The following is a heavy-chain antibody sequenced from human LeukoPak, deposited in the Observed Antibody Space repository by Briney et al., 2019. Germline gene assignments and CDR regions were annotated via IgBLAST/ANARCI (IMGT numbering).Heavy chain of an antibody. J-gene: IGHJ6*03. D-gene: IGHD2/OR15-2a*01. V-gene: IGHV3-7*01. CDR1: GFTFRTSW. CDR2: INAGGSDK. CDR3: ARDQNTGDYYYYYYMDV. Sequence: GGSLRLSCGASGFTFRTSWMNWVRQAPGKGLEWVSCINAGGSDKYSVDSVKGRFTISRDNAKNSLYLQMNSLRAEDTAVYYCARDQNTGDYYYYYYMDVWGKGTTVTISS.